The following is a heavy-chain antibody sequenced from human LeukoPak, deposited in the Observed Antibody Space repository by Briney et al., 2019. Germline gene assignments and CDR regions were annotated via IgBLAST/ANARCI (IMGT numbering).Heavy chain of an antibody. CDR1: GFTFSDYY. Sequence: PGGSLRLSCAASGFTFSDYYMSWIRQAPGKGLEWVSYISSSVSTIYYADSVKGRFTISRDNAKNSLYLQMNSLRAEDTAVYYCARDGDYYDSSGYYLDYWGQGTLVTVSS. CDR3: ARDGDYYDSSGYYLDY. J-gene: IGHJ4*02. V-gene: IGHV3-11*01. D-gene: IGHD3-22*01. CDR2: ISSSVSTI.